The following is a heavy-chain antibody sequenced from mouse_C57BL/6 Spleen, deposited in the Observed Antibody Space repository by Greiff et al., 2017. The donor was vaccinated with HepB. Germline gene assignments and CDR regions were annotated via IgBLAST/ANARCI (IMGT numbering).Heavy chain of an antibody. J-gene: IGHJ4*01. CDR2: ISGGGGNT. CDR1: GFTFSSYT. D-gene: IGHD2-4*01. Sequence: DVKLVESGGGLVKPGGSLKLSCAASGFTFSSYTMSWVRQTPEKRLEWVATISGGGGNTYYPDSVKGRFTISRDNAKNTLYLQMSSLRSEDTALYYCARHHYYDYEDYAMDYWGQGTSVTVSS. CDR3: ARHHYYDYEDYAMDY. V-gene: IGHV5-9*01.